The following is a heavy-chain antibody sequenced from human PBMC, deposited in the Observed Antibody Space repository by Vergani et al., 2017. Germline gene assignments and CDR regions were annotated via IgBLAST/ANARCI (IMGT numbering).Heavy chain of an antibody. D-gene: IGHD6-19*01. J-gene: IGHJ4*02. Sequence: QVQLQESGPGLVKPSQTLSLTCTVSGGSISSGGYYWSWIRQHPGKGLEWIGYIYYSGSTYYNPSLKSRVTISVDTSKNQFSLKLSSVTAADTAGYYCARFGKGGIAVAGTWWGLDYWGQGTLVTVSS. CDR2: IYYSGST. CDR3: ARFGKGGIAVAGTWWGLDY. V-gene: IGHV4-31*03. CDR1: GGSISSGGYY.